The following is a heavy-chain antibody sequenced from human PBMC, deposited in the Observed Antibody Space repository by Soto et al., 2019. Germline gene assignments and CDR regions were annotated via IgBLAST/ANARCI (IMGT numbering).Heavy chain of an antibody. CDR2: INSDGSST. D-gene: IGHD3-22*01. CDR1: GFTFSSYW. CDR3: ATSYYYDSSGLDY. V-gene: IGHV3-74*01. Sequence: GGSLRLSCAASGFTFSSYWMHWVRQAPGKGLVWVSRINSDGSSTSYADSVKGRFTISRDNAKNTLYLQMNSLRAEDTAVYYCATSYYYDSSGLDYWGQGTLVTVSS. J-gene: IGHJ4*02.